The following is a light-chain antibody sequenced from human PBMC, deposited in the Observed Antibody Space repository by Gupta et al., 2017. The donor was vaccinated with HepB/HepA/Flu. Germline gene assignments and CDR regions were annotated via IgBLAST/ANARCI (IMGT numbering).Light chain of an antibody. CDR2: GNS. CDR1: SSNIGAGYD. J-gene: IGLJ2*01. V-gene: IGLV1-40*01. CDR3: QSYDSSLHVV. Sequence: QSVLTQPPSVSGAPGQRVTISCTGSSSNIGAGYDVHWYQQLPGTAPKLLIYGNSNRPSGVPDRFSGSKYGTSASLAITGLQAEDEADYYCQSYDSSLHVVFGGGTKLTVL.